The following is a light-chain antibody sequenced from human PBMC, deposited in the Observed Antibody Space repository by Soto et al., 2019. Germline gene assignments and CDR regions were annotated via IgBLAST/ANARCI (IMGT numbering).Light chain of an antibody. J-gene: IGKJ1*01. CDR2: DAS. V-gene: IGKV1-5*01. CDR1: QSIGRF. Sequence: DIQMTQSPSTLSASVGDRVTITCRASQSIGRFLAWYQHQPGKAPKLLIYDASTLESGVPSRFSGTGSGTEFTFSITSLQPEYVGTYYCQQCYMGWTFGQGTKVDFK. CDR3: QQCYMGWT.